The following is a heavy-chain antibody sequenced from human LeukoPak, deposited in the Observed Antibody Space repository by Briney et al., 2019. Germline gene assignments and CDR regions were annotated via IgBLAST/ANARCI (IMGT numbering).Heavy chain of an antibody. Sequence: GGSLRLSCAASGFTFSSYEMNWVRQAPGEGLEWVSSISSSSSYIYYADSVKGRFTISRDNAKNSLYLQMNSLRAEDTAVYYCARLLDYDSIRDYWGQGTLVTVSS. CDR3: ARLLDYDSIRDY. CDR1: GFTFSSYE. CDR2: ISSSSSYI. V-gene: IGHV3-21*01. J-gene: IGHJ4*02. D-gene: IGHD3-22*01.